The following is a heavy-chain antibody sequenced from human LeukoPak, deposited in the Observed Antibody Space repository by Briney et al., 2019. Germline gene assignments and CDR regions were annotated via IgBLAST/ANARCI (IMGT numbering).Heavy chain of an antibody. V-gene: IGHV1-2*02. J-gene: IGHJ6*02. Sequence: GASVKVSCKASGYTFTGYYMHWVRQAPGQGLEWMGWINPNSGGTNYALKFQGRVTMTRDTSISTAYMELSRLRSDDTAVYYCARNSAPRYYGSGSYLASGMDVWGQGTTVTVSS. CDR2: INPNSGGT. D-gene: IGHD3-10*01. CDR3: ARNSAPRYYGSGSYLASGMDV. CDR1: GYTFTGYY.